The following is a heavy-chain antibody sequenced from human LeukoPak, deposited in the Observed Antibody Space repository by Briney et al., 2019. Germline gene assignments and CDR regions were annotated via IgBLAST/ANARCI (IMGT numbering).Heavy chain of an antibody. Sequence: GGSLRLSCAASGFTFSSYGMHWVRQAPGKGLEWVAVISYDGSNKYYADSVKGRFTISRDNSKNTLYLQMNSLRAEDTAVYYCAKDRGSTSLYSNYGVPYDMDVWGQGTTVTVSS. D-gene: IGHD4-11*01. V-gene: IGHV3-30*18. J-gene: IGHJ6*02. CDR3: AKDRGSTSLYSNYGVPYDMDV. CDR1: GFTFSSYG. CDR2: ISYDGSNK.